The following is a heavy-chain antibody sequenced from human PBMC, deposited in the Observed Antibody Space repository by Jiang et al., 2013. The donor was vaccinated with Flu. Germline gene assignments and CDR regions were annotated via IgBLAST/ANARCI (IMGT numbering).Heavy chain of an antibody. CDR3: ARARGGRIRGVRLSDYYFDY. CDR2: IYTSGST. D-gene: IGHD2-15*01. J-gene: IGHJ4*02. Sequence: GLVKPSQTLSLTCTVSGGSISSGSYYWSWIRQPAGKGLEWIGRIYTSGSTNYNPSLKSRVTISVDTSKNQFSLKLSSVTAADTAVYYCARARGGRIRGVRLSDYYFDYWGQGTLVTVSS. V-gene: IGHV4-61*02. CDR1: GGSISSGSYY.